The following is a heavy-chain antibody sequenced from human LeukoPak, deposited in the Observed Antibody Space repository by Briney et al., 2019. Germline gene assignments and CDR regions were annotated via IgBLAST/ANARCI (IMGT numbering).Heavy chain of an antibody. V-gene: IGHV3-11*01. CDR3: ATDRKIQLWLKMDV. CDR1: GFTFSDYY. Sequence: GGSLRLSCAASGFTFSDYYMSWIRQAPGKGLEWVSYISSSGSTIYYADSVKGRFTISRDDAKNSLYLQMNSLRAEDTAVYYCATDRKIQLWLKMDVWGQGTTVTVSS. D-gene: IGHD5-18*01. CDR2: ISSSGSTI. J-gene: IGHJ6*02.